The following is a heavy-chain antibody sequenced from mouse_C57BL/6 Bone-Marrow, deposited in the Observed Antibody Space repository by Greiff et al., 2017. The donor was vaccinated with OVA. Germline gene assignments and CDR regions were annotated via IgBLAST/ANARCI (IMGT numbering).Heavy chain of an antibody. V-gene: IGHV2-5*01. J-gene: IGHJ2*01. Sequence: QVQLQQSGPGLVQPSQSLSITCTVSGFSLTSYGVHWVRQSPGKGLEWLGVIWRGGSTDYNADFMARLGITKDNSKSQFFFKMNSLQADDSAIYYCALIYYGNYEYFDYWGQGTTLTVSS. CDR2: IWRGGST. CDR3: ALIYYGNYEYFDY. CDR1: GFSLTSYG. D-gene: IGHD2-1*01.